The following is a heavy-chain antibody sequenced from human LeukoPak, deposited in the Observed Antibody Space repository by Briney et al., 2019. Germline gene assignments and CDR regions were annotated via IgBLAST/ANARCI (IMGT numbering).Heavy chain of an antibody. CDR3: AKNIVATIGWFDP. D-gene: IGHD5-12*01. Sequence: GGSLRLSCAVSGFTFNSYGMHWVRQAPGKGLEWVAVIWYDGSNKHYADSVKGRFTISRDNSKNTLYLQMNSLRAEDTAVYYCAKNIVATIGWFDPWGQGTLVTVSS. J-gene: IGHJ5*02. V-gene: IGHV3-33*06. CDR2: IWYDGSNK. CDR1: GFTFNSYG.